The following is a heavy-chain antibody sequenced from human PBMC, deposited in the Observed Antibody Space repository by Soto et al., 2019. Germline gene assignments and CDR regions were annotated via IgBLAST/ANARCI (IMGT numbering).Heavy chain of an antibody. Sequence: QVQLVQSGAEVKKPGASVKVSCKASGYTFTSYGISWVRQAPGQGLEWMGWISAYNGNTNYAQKLQGRVTMTTDTSTSTAYRELRSLRSDDTAVYYCARDRNRPYYYCGMDVWGQGTTVTVSS. CDR3: ARDRNRPYYYCGMDV. J-gene: IGHJ6*02. CDR1: GYTFTSYG. V-gene: IGHV1-18*01. CDR2: ISAYNGNT.